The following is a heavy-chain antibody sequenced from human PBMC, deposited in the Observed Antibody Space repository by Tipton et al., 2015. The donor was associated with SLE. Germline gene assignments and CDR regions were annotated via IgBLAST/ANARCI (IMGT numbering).Heavy chain of an antibody. J-gene: IGHJ4*02. V-gene: IGHV5-10-1*01. D-gene: IGHD3-10*01. Sequence: QSGAEVKKPGESLRISCKGSGNTFTSYWISWVRQMPGKGLEWMGRIDPSDSYATYSPSFEGHVTISVDNSISTVYLHWNSLKSSDTAMYYCASLGASGYWGQGTLVTVSS. CDR3: ASLGASGY. CDR1: GNTFTSYW. CDR2: IDPSDSYA.